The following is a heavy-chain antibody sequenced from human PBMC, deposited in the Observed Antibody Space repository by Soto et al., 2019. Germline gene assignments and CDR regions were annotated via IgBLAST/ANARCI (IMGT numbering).Heavy chain of an antibody. CDR2: IIPIFGTA. Sequence: QVQLVQSGAEVKKPGSSVKVSCKASGGTFSSYAISWVRQAPGQGLEWMGGIIPIFGTANYAQKFQGRVTITADESTSTAYMELSSLRSEDTAVYYCARDCSSTSCSNYYHYGMDVWGQGTTVTVSS. D-gene: IGHD2-2*01. CDR3: ARDCSSTSCSNYYHYGMDV. V-gene: IGHV1-69*01. CDR1: GGTFSSYA. J-gene: IGHJ6*02.